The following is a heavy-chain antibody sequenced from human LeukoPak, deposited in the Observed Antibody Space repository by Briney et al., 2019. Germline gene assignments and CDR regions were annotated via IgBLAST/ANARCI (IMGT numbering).Heavy chain of an antibody. D-gene: IGHD1-26*01. V-gene: IGHV1-18*01. CDR1: GYTFTSYG. CDR2: ISAYNGNT. J-gene: IGHJ4*02. Sequence: GASVKVSCKASGYTFTSYGISWVRQAPGQGLEWMGWISAYNGNTNYAQKLQGRVTMTTDTSTSTAYMELRSLRSDDTAVYYCARASRGTNSGSYSDYWGQGTLVTVSS. CDR3: ARASRGTNSGSYSDY.